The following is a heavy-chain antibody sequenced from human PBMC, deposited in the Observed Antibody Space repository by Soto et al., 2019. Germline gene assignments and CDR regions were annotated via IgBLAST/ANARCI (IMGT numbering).Heavy chain of an antibody. CDR1: GGSISSSSYY. CDR2: IYYSGST. D-gene: IGHD6-13*01. Sequence: ASETLSLTCTVSGGSISSSSYYWGWIRQPPGKGLEWIGSIYYSGSTYYNPSLKSRVTISVDTSKNQFSLKLSSVTAADTAVYYCARGRQLVLGYWGQGTLVTVSS. J-gene: IGHJ4*02. V-gene: IGHV4-39*07. CDR3: ARGRQLVLGY.